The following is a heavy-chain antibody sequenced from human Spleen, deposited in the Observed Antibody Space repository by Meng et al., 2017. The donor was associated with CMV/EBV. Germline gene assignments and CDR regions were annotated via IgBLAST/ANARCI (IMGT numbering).Heavy chain of an antibody. CDR3: SRPGLSSGNPPGRN. D-gene: IGHD6-19*01. Sequence: GESLKISCKGSGYSFTSYWIGWVRQMPGKGLEWMGILYPGDSDTRYSPSFQGHVTNSADKSISTAYLQWSSLKASDTAMYYCSRPGLSSGNPPGRNWGQGTLVTVSS. CDR2: LYPGDSDT. J-gene: IGHJ4*02. CDR1: GYSFTSYW. V-gene: IGHV5-51*01.